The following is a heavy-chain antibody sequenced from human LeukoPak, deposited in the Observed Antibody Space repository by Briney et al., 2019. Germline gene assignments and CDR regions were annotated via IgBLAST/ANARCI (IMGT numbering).Heavy chain of an antibody. V-gene: IGHV4-39*07. D-gene: IGHD1-26*01. CDR2: IYYSGST. CDR3: AVWELHKYYFDY. Sequence: PSQTLSLTCTVSGGSIGSTNYYWGWIRQPPGKGLEWIANIYYSGSTYYNPSLKSRVTISVDTSKNQFSLKLSSVTAADTAVYYCAVWELHKYYFDYWGQGTLVTVSS. J-gene: IGHJ4*02. CDR1: GGSIGSTNYY.